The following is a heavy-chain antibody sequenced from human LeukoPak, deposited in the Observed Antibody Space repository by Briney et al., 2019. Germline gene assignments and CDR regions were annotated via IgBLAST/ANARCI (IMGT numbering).Heavy chain of an antibody. J-gene: IGHJ4*02. V-gene: IGHV4-59*01. Sequence: SETLSLTCTVSGGSISSYYWSWIRQPPGKGLEWIGYIYYSGSTNYNPSLKSRVTISVDTSKNQFSLKLSSVTAADTAVYYCARTPPDARSFDYWGQGTLVTVSS. CDR2: IYYSGST. CDR1: GGSISSYY. CDR3: ARTPPDARSFDY.